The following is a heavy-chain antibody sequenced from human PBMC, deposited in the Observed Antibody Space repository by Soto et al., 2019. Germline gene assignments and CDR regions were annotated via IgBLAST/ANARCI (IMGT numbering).Heavy chain of an antibody. Sequence: QIQLVQSGAEVKKPGASVRVSCKASGYAFSNYGISWIRQAPGLGLEWMGWISPYNGNTDYAQSLQGRVTRTTDTSTNTAYMELRSLTSDDTAVYYCATSYDSGFEPWGQGTLVTVSS. CDR1: GYAFSNYG. CDR2: ISPYNGNT. CDR3: ATSYDSGFEP. D-gene: IGHD5-12*01. V-gene: IGHV1-18*04. J-gene: IGHJ5*02.